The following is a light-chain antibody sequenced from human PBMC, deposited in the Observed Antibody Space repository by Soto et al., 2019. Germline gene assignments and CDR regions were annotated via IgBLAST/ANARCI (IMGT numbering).Light chain of an antibody. J-gene: IGKJ1*01. CDR1: QSVGNF. V-gene: IGKV1-39*01. Sequence: DIQMTQSPSSLSASVGDRVTITCRASQSVGNFLNWYQQKPGLPPQYLIYAASNLQSGVPSRFSGSGSGTDFTLTISNLQPEDFANYYCQQSFTTWTFGQGTKVEVK. CDR2: AAS. CDR3: QQSFTTWT.